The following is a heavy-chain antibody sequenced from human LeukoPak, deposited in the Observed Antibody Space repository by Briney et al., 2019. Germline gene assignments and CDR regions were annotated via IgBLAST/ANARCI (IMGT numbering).Heavy chain of an antibody. Sequence: SLTLSLTCTVSGGSISSGSYYWSWLRQPAGKGLEWIGRIYTSGSTNYNPSLKRRVTITVDTSKNQFSLKLSSVTAADTAVYYCASGYGDAFDIWGQGTMVTVSS. CDR3: ASGYGDAFDI. CDR1: GGSISSGSYY. CDR2: IYTSGST. J-gene: IGHJ3*02. D-gene: IGHD3-22*01. V-gene: IGHV4-61*02.